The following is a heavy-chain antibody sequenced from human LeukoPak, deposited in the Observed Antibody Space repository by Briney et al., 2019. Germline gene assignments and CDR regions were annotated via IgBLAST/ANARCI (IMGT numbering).Heavy chain of an antibody. CDR2: IRYDGNNK. V-gene: IGHV3-30*02. CDR1: GFTFSSYA. CDR3: AKGRKGLLFVRGVDFDY. D-gene: IGHD3-10*01. Sequence: GGSLRLSCAASGFTFSSYAMHWVRQAPGKGLEWVAFIRYDGNNKYYADSVKGRFTISRDNSKNTLYLQMNSLRVEDTAVYYCAKGRKGLLFVRGVDFDYWGQGTLVTVSS. J-gene: IGHJ4*02.